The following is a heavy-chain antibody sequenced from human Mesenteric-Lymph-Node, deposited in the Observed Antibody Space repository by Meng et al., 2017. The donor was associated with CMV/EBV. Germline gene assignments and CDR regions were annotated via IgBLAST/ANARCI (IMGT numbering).Heavy chain of an antibody. CDR1: GFSLSTSGVG. D-gene: IGHD2-8*01. V-gene: IGHV4-39*07. J-gene: IGHJ6*02. CDR3: ARALGYCTNGVCQYYYYYGMDV. Sequence: SGPTLVKPTQTLTLTCTFSGFSLSTSGVGVGWIRQPPGKGLEWIGEINHSGSTNYNPSLKSRVTISVDTSKNQFSLKLSSVTAADTAVYYCARALGYCTNGVCQYYYYYGMDVWGQGTTVTVSS. CDR2: INHSGST.